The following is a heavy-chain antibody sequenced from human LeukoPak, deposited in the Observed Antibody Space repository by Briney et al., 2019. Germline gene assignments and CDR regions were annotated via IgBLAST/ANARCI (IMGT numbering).Heavy chain of an antibody. Sequence: PGGSLRLSCVASGFTFSSMNWVRQAPGKGLEWVSYISGTSNTIYYADSVKGRFTISRDNAENSLYLQMNSLRAEDTAVYYCAGAAIAAARIYYYMDVWGKGTTVTVSS. D-gene: IGHD6-13*01. V-gene: IGHV3-48*04. CDR3: AGAAIAAARIYYYMDV. J-gene: IGHJ6*03. CDR2: ISGTSNTI. CDR1: GFTFSS.